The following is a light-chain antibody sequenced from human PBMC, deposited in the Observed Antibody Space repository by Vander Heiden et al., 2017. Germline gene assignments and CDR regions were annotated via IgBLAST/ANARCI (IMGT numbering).Light chain of an antibody. V-gene: IGKV3-11*01. J-gene: IGKJ4*01. CDR2: DAS. Sequence: EIVLTQSPATLSLSPGERATLSCRASQSVSSYLAWYQHKPGQAPRLLIYDASKRATGISARFSGSGSGTDFTLTISSLEPEDFVVYYCQQRSNWPLTFGGGTKVEIK. CDR1: QSVSSY. CDR3: QQRSNWPLT.